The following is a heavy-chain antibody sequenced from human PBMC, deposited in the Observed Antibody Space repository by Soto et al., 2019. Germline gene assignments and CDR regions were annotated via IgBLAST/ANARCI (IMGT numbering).Heavy chain of an antibody. V-gene: IGHV1-2*04. J-gene: IGHJ6*02. CDR3: ARGHSTDCSNGVCSFFYNHEMDV. Sequence: ASVKVSCKASGYSFTDYHIHWVRQAPGQGLEWLGRINPKSGGTSTAQKFQGWVTMTRDRSISTVYMELTRLRSNDTAVYFCARGHSTDCSNGVCSFFYNHEMDVWGQGTTVTVSS. CDR2: INPKSGGT. D-gene: IGHD2-8*01. CDR1: GYSFTDYH.